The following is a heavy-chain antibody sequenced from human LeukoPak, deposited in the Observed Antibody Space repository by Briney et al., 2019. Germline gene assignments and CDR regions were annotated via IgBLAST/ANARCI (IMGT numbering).Heavy chain of an antibody. CDR2: ISYDGTNE. J-gene: IGHJ4*02. D-gene: IGHD3-10*01. CDR1: GFTFSSYA. Sequence: LSGGSLRLSCAASGFTFSSYAMHWVRQAPGKGLEWVAVISYDGTNEYSADSVKGRFTISRDNSKNTLYLQMSSLRVEDTAVYYCARNFYDSGSYYPPWYWGQGVLVTVSS. V-gene: IGHV3-30*04. CDR3: ARNFYDSGSYYPPWY.